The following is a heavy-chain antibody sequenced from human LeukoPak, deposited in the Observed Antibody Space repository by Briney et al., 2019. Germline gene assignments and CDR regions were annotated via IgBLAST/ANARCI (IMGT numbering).Heavy chain of an antibody. CDR2: IYYSGST. J-gene: IGHJ4*02. V-gene: IGHV4-39*01. CDR1: GGSISSSSYY. Sequence: SETLSLTFTVSGGSISSSSYYWGWIRQPPGKGLEWIGSIYYSGSTYYNPSLKSRVTISVDTSKNQFSLKLSSVTAADTAVYYCAVGRVYDSNGDYYHYYFDYWGQGTLVTVSS. CDR3: AVGRVYDSNGDYYHYYFDY. D-gene: IGHD3-22*01.